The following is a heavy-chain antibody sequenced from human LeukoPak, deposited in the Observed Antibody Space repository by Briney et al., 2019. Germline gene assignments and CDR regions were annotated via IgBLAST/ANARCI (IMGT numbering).Heavy chain of an antibody. CDR3: ARDDYYDTSGYSQDD. D-gene: IGHD3-22*01. CDR1: GFTFSDSN. Sequence: GGSLRLSCAASGFTFSDSNMNWVRQAPGKGLEGVSYISSSIDTIYYSVSLKCRFTISRDNAKNSLYLQMNSLRAEDTAVYFCARDDYYDTSGYSQDDWGQGTLVIVSS. J-gene: IGHJ4*02. CDR2: ISSSIDTI. V-gene: IGHV3-48*01.